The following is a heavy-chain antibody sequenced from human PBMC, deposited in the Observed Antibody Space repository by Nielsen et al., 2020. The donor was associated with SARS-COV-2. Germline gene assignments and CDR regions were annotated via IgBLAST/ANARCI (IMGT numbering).Heavy chain of an antibody. CDR1: GFTFSSYA. CDR2: ISYDGSNK. Sequence: GGSLRLSCAASGFTFSSYAMHWVRRAPGKGLEWVAVISYDGSNKYYADSVKGRFTISRDNSKNTLYLQMNSLRAEDTAVYYCARDMIAVAGNYFQHWGQGTLVTVSS. CDR3: ARDMIAVAGNYFQH. J-gene: IGHJ1*01. D-gene: IGHD6-19*01. V-gene: IGHV3-30-3*01.